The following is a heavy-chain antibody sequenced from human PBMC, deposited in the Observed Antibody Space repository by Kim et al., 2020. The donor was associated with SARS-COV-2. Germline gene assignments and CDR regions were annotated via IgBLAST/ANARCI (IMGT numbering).Heavy chain of an antibody. V-gene: IGHV5-51*01. CDR2: IYPDDSDT. CDR3: ARRSGWCMGGRYYYGMDV. Sequence: GESLKISCKGSGYSFTTYWIGWVRQMPGKGLEWMGIIYPDDSDTRYSPSFQGQVTISADKSISTAYLQWSSLKASDTAMYYCARRSGWCMGGRYYYGMDVWGQGTTVTVSS. J-gene: IGHJ6*02. CDR1: GYSFTTYW. D-gene: IGHD6-19*01.